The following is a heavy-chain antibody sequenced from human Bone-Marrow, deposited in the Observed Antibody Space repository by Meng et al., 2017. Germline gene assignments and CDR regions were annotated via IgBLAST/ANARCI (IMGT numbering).Heavy chain of an antibody. CDR1: GYTFTNYY. Sequence: ASVKVSCKASGYTFTNYYMHWLPQAPGQGLEWMGIINPSGGSTTYAQKFQGRVTMTRDTSTSTVYMELSSLRSEDKAVFYCARGHRDIYRTDDSADAFDIWGQGTMVTVSS. CDR3: ARGHRDIYRTDDSADAFDI. J-gene: IGHJ3*02. CDR2: INPSGGST. D-gene: IGHD5-12*01. V-gene: IGHV1-46*01.